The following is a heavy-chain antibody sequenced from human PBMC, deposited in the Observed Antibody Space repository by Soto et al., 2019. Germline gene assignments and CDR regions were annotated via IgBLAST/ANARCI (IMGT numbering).Heavy chain of an antibody. CDR2: TIPIFGTA. CDR1: GGTFSSYA. J-gene: IGHJ6*02. CDR3: ASAPAAMMVHGGSDV. D-gene: IGHD2-2*01. V-gene: IGHV1-69*01. Sequence: QVQLVQSGAEVKKPGSSVKVSCKASGGTFSSYAISWVRQAPGQGLEWMGGTIPIFGTANYAPKSQGRVTITVDEATSTAYMELSSLRSEVTAVYYCASAPAAMMVHGGSDVWGQGTTVTVSS.